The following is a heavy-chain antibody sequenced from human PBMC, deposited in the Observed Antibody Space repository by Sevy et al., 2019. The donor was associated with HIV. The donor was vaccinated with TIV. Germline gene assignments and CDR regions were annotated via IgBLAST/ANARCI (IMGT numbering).Heavy chain of an antibody. V-gene: IGHV3-30*04. CDR2: MSYDGSHK. J-gene: IGHJ1*01. D-gene: IGHD1-26*01. CDR3: ARGENNDEFFHH. Sequence: GESLKISCAASGFIFSNFAMHWVRQVPGKGLEWVAVMSYDGSHKYYADSVRGRFTVSRDNSRNILSLEMNSLRREDTAVYYCARGENNDEFFHHWGQGTLVTVSS. CDR1: GFIFSNFA.